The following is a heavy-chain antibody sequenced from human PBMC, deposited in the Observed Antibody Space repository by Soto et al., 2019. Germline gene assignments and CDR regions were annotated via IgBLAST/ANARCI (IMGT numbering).Heavy chain of an antibody. V-gene: IGHV3-74*01. CDR2: INSDGTNV. J-gene: IGHJ4*02. CDR1: GFTLSSYW. D-gene: IGHD6-19*01. Sequence: EVQLVESGGGLVQPGGSLRLSCAASGFTLSSYWMHWVRQAPGKGLVWVSRINSDGTNVLHADSVKGRFTVSRDNAKNTFYLQMDSLRAEDTAVYYCARDQTVSGPSTLDSWGRGTRVAVSS. CDR3: ARDQTVSGPSTLDS.